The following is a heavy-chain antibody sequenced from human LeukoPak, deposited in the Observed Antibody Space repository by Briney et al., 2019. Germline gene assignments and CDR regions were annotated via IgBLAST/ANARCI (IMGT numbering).Heavy chain of an antibody. Sequence: ASVKVSCKASGYTFTGYYMHWVRQAPGQGLEWMGWINPNSGGTNYAQKFQGRVTMTRDTSISTAYMELSRPRSDDTAVYYCARAFYCTNGVCFNYYGMDVWGQGTTVTVSS. J-gene: IGHJ6*02. CDR2: INPNSGGT. CDR3: ARAFYCTNGVCFNYYGMDV. V-gene: IGHV1-2*02. D-gene: IGHD2-8*01. CDR1: GYTFTGYY.